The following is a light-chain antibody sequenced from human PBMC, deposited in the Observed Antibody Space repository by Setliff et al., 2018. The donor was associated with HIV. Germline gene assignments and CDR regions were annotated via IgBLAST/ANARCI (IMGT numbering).Light chain of an antibody. V-gene: IGLV2-14*03. Sequence: QSALTQPASVSGSPGQSITISCAGTSSDVGGYNFVSWYQQHPGKAPKLMVYDVSNRPSGVSNHFSGSKSGNTASLTISGLQVEDEADYYCSSYTSTNTLVFGGGTKVTVL. CDR1: SSDVGGYNF. J-gene: IGLJ3*02. CDR2: DVS. CDR3: SSYTSTNTLV.